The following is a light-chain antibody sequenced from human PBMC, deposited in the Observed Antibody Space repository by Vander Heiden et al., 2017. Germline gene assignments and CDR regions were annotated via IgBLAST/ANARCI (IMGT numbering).Light chain of an antibody. CDR2: LGS. CDR3: MQTLQTPWT. V-gene: IGKV2-28*01. J-gene: IGKJ1*01. CDR1: QSLLHGNGYNY. Sequence: DILMTQSPLSLPDTPGEPASISCRSSQSLLHGNGYNYLHWYLQKPGQSPPLLIYLGSLRTAGVPDRFSGSGSGTDFTLKISRVEAGDVGVYYCMQTLQTPWTFGQGTKVEIK.